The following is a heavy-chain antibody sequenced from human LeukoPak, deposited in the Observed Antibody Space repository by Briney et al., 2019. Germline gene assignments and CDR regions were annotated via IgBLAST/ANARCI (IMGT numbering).Heavy chain of an antibody. D-gene: IGHD3-10*01. CDR2: ISYDGSNE. J-gene: IGHJ4*02. CDR1: GFTFSSYV. CDR3: AEGGYGSGSYYSY. Sequence: PGRSLRLSCAASGFTFSSYVMHWVRQAPGKGLEWVAIISYDGSNEYYADSVKGRFTISRDNSKNTLYLQMNSLRAADTAVYYCAEGGYGSGSYYSYWGQGTLVTVSS. V-gene: IGHV3-30*04.